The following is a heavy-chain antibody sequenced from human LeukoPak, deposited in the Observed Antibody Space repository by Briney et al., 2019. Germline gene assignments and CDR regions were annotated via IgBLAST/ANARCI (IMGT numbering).Heavy chain of an antibody. D-gene: IGHD3-16*02. Sequence: SETLSLTCAVYGGSFSGYYWSWIRQPPGKGLEWIGEINHSGSTNYNPSLKSRVTISVDTSKNQFSLKLSSVTAADTAVYYCARLSDYVWGSYRPGYWGQGTLVTVSS. J-gene: IGHJ4*02. CDR2: INHSGST. CDR3: ARLSDYVWGSYRPGY. V-gene: IGHV4-34*01. CDR1: GGSFSGYY.